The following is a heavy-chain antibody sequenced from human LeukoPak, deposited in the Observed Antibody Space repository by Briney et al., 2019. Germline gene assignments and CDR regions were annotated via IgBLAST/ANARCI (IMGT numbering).Heavy chain of an antibody. D-gene: IGHD3-9*01. V-gene: IGHV4-61*02. CDR3: FKQKTAYEILTGYQDI. CDR2: IYTSGST. CDR1: GGSIRSGSYS. Sequence: SETLSLTCTVSGGSIRSGSYSWSWIRQPAGKGLEWIGRIYTSGSTNYNPSLKSRVTISVDTSKNQFSLKLSSVTAADTAVFFFFKQKTAYEILTGYQDIWGQGTMVTVSS. J-gene: IGHJ3*02.